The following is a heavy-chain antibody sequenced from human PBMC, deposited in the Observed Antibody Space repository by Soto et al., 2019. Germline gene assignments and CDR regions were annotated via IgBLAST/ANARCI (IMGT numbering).Heavy chain of an antibody. J-gene: IGHJ4*02. CDR1: GGSISVYY. Sequence: QVQLQESGPGQVKPSETQSLTCTISGGSISVYYWSWIRQPPGQALEWIGYIYDSGSPYYNPSLRSRVIISADTSKNQISLKLTSATAADTAVYYCARGVGSSPPRYWGRGTLVTVSS. D-gene: IGHD1-26*01. CDR3: ARGVGSSPPRY. V-gene: IGHV4-59*01. CDR2: IYDSGSP.